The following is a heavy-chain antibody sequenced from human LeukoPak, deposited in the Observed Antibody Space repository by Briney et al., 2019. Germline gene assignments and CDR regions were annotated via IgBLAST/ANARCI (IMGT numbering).Heavy chain of an antibody. Sequence: GGSLRLSCAASGFTFSTYTMNWVRQAPGKGLEWISYISSGSSSIYYADSVKGRFTISRDNAKNSLYLQMNSLRAEDTAVYYCARNPPGGSSWYPDYWGQGTLVTVSS. CDR3: ARNPPGGSSWYPDY. CDR2: ISSGSSSI. D-gene: IGHD6-13*01. J-gene: IGHJ4*02. CDR1: GFTFSTYT. V-gene: IGHV3-48*04.